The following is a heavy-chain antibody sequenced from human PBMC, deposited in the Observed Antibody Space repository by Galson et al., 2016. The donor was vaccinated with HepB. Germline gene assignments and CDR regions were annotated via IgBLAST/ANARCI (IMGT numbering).Heavy chain of an antibody. Sequence: SLRLSCAGFGFNLADFSMHWVRRAPGKGLEWVSGISTTSRTVGYADSGRGRFTISRDNANSIQYLQMNSLRPEDTAIYYCARDGEGVYATHLDNWGQGTLVTVSS. CDR1: GFNLADFS. CDR3: ARDGEGVYATHLDN. D-gene: IGHD2/OR15-2a*01. V-gene: IGHV3-9*01. CDR2: ISTTSRTV. J-gene: IGHJ4*02.